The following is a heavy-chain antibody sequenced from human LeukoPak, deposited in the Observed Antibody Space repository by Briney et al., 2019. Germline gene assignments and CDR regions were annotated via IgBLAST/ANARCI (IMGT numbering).Heavy chain of an antibody. CDR1: GYTFTSYG. CDR2: ISAYNGNT. V-gene: IGHV1-18*01. CDR3: ARGGGSYDFWSGSYTIGYFDL. J-gene: IGHJ2*01. D-gene: IGHD3-3*01. Sequence: ASVKVSCKASGYTFTSYGISWVRQAPGQGLEWMGWISAYNGNTNYAQKLQGGVTMTTDTSTSTAYMELRSLRSDDTAVYYCARGGGSYDFWSGSYTIGYFDLWGRGTLVTVSS.